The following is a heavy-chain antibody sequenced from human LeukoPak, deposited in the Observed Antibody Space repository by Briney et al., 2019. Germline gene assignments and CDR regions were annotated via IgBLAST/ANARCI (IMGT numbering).Heavy chain of an antibody. Sequence: GGSLRLSCAASGFTFSDYYMSWIRQAPGKGLEWVSTITGRGDATYYADSVKGRFTISRDNAKNSLYLQMNSLRAEDTAVYYCARDRGMVATRFVYWGQGTLVTVSS. CDR1: GFTFSDYY. D-gene: IGHD5-12*01. J-gene: IGHJ4*02. CDR3: ARDRGMVATRFVY. CDR2: ITGRGDAT. V-gene: IGHV3-11*04.